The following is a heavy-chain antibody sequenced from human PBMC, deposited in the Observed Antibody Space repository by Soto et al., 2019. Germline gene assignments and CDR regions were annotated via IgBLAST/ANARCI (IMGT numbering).Heavy chain of an antibody. Sequence: ASVKVSCKVSGYTLTELSMHWVRQAPGKGLEWMGGFDPEDGETIYAQKFQGRVTMTEDTSTDTAYMELSSLRSEDTAVYYCATDRLYSSSSHYYYYGMDVWGQGTTVTAP. J-gene: IGHJ6*02. V-gene: IGHV1-24*01. CDR2: FDPEDGET. D-gene: IGHD6-6*01. CDR3: ATDRLYSSSSHYYYYGMDV. CDR1: GYTLTELS.